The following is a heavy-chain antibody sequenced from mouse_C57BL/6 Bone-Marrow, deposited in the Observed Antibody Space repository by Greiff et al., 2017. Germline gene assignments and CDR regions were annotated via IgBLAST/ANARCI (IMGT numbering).Heavy chain of an antibody. CDR1: GYTFTSYW. D-gene: IGHD1-1*01. J-gene: IGHJ2*01. Sequence: QVQLQQPGAELVKPGASVKLSCKASGYTFTSYWMHWVKQRPGQGLEWMGMIHPTSGSTNYNEKFKSKATLTVDKSSSTAYMQLSSLTSEDSAVYYCARPLYYYGRSYNDWGQGTTRSV. V-gene: IGHV1-64*01. CDR2: IHPTSGST. CDR3: ARPLYYYGRSYND.